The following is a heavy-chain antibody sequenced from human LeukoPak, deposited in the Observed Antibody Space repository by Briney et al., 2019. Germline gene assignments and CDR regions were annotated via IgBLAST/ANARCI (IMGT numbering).Heavy chain of an antibody. CDR3: AREGERITMVRGVIEGGYYFDY. D-gene: IGHD3-10*01. J-gene: IGHJ4*02. CDR2: ISYDGSNK. Sequence: GGSLRLSCAASGFTFSSYVIHWVRQAPGKGLEWVAMISYDGSNKYYADSVKGRFTISRDNSKNTLYLQMNSLRAEDTAVYYCAREGERITMVRGVIEGGYYFDYWGQGTLVTVSS. CDR1: GFTFSSYV. V-gene: IGHV3-30-3*01.